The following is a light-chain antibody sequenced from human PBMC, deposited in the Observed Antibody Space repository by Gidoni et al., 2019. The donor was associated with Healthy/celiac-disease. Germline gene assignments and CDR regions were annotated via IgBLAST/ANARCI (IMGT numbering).Light chain of an antibody. CDR3: CSYAGSVV. J-gene: IGLJ2*01. V-gene: IGLV2-11*01. Sequence: QSALTQPRSVSGSPGQSVTISCTGTSSDVCGYNYFYWYQQHPGKAPKLMIYDVSKGPSGVPDRFSCSKSGNTASLTISGLQAEDEADYYCCSYAGSVVFGGRTKLTVL. CDR2: DVS. CDR1: SSDVCGYNY.